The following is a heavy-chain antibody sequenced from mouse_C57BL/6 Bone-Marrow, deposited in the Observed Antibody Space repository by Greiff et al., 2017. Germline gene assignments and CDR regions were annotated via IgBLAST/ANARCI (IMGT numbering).Heavy chain of an antibody. CDR1: GYTFTDYY. Sequence: EVQLQQSGPELVKPGASVKISCKASGYTFTDYYMNWVKQSHGKSLEWIGDINPNNGGTSYNQKFKGKATLTVDKSSSTAYMELRSLTSEDSAVYYSARRDPYGYYAMDYWGQGTSVTVSS. V-gene: IGHV1-26*01. J-gene: IGHJ4*01. D-gene: IGHD1-1*01. CDR2: INPNNGGT. CDR3: ARRDPYGYYAMDY.